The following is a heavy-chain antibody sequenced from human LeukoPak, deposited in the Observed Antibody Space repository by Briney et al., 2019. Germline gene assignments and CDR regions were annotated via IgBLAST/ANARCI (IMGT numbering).Heavy chain of an antibody. V-gene: IGHV3-21*01. CDR1: GFTFSSYS. CDR3: ARGEYQLLSPIDY. J-gene: IGHJ4*02. Sequence: GGSLRLSSAASGFTFSSYSMNWVRQAPGKGLEWVSSISSSSSYIYYADSVKGRFTISRDNAKNSLYLQMNSLRAEDTAVYYCARGEYQLLSPIDYWGQGTLVTVSS. CDR2: ISSSSSYI. D-gene: IGHD2-2*01.